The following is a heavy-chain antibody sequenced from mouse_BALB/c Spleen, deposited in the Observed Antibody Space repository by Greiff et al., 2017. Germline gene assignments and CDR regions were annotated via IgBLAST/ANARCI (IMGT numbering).Heavy chain of an antibody. CDR3: ALYDYWFAY. V-gene: IGHV14-3*02. CDR1: GFNIKDTY. J-gene: IGHJ3*01. Sequence: EVKLQQSGAELVKPGASVKLSCTASGFNIKDTYMHWVKQRPEQGLEWIGRIDPANGNTKYDPKFQGKATITADTSSNTAYLQLSSLTSEDTAVYYCALYDYWFAYWGQGTLGTVSA. D-gene: IGHD2-4*01. CDR2: IDPANGNT.